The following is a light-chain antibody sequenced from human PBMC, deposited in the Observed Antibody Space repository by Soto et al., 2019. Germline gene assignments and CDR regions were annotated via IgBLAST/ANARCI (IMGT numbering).Light chain of an antibody. Sequence: NKMNHSPSSVSASKGDRVTITCQASQDISNYLNWYQQKPGKAPKLLIYAASSLQSGVPSRFSGSGSGTDFTLTISSLQPEDFATYYCQQSYSTPWTFGQRSMADI. CDR1: QDISNY. J-gene: IGKJ1*01. CDR3: QQSYSTPWT. V-gene: IGKV1-39*01. CDR2: AAS.